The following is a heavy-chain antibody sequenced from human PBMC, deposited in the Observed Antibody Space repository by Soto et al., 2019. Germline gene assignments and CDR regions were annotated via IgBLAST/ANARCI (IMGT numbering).Heavy chain of an antibody. Sequence: QVHLVQSGAEVKKPGASVKVSCKASGYTFISYGMHWVRQAPGQRFEWMGWINPINGDTTYSQKFQDRVTITRDTSANIGYMELSNLRSEDTAIYHCARRPNGYDRGAFDIWGQGTMVTVSS. CDR2: INPINGDT. D-gene: IGHD5-12*01. V-gene: IGHV1-3*01. CDR1: GYTFISYG. CDR3: ARRPNGYDRGAFDI. J-gene: IGHJ3*02.